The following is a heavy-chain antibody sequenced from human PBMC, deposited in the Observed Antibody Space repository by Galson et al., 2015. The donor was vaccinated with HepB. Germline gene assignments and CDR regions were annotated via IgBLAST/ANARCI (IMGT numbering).Heavy chain of an antibody. CDR2: ISYDGSNK. D-gene: IGHD3-3*01. CDR3: AKDQGVDLWSGLLDY. V-gene: IGHV3-30*18. Sequence: SLRLSCAASGFTFSSYGMHWVRQAPGKGLEWVAVISYDGSNKYYADSVKGRFTISRDNSKNTLYLQMNSLRAEDTAVYYCAKDQGVDLWSGLLDYWGQGTLVTVSS. CDR1: GFTFSSYG. J-gene: IGHJ4*02.